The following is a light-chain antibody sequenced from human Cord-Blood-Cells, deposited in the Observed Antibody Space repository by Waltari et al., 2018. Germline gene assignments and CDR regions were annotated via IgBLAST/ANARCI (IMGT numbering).Light chain of an antibody. J-gene: IGKJ1*01. V-gene: IGKV1-5*03. Sequence: DIQMTQSPSTLSASVGDRVTITCRASQSISSWLAWYQQKPGKAPKLLIYKASSLESGVPSRFSGSGSGTEFTHTISSLQPDDFATYYCQQYNSYWTFGQGTNVEIK. CDR3: QQYNSYWT. CDR1: QSISSW. CDR2: KAS.